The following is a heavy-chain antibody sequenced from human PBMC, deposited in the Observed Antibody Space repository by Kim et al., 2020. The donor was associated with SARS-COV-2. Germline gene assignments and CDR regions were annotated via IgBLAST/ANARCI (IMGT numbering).Heavy chain of an antibody. CDR2: ISGDGGST. Sequence: GGSLRLSCAASGFTFDDYAMHWVRQAPGKGLEWVSLISGDGGSTYYADSVKGRLTISRDNSKNSLYLQMNSLRTEDTALYYCAKDYRPVTLEQVVWGYIYYYGMDVWGQGTSVTVSS. CDR1: GFTFDDYA. D-gene: IGHD6-13*01. CDR3: AKDYRPVTLEQVVWGYIYYYGMDV. V-gene: IGHV3-43*02. J-gene: IGHJ6*02.